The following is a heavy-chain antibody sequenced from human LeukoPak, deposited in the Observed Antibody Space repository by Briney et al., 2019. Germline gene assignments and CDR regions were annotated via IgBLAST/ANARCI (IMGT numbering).Heavy chain of an antibody. D-gene: IGHD6-19*01. V-gene: IGHV3-30-3*01. CDR1: GFTYSSYA. CDR2: ISYDGSNK. CDR3: AKGYSSGWYPFDY. Sequence: PGGSLRLSCAASGFTYSSYAMHWVRQAPGKGLEWVAVISYDGSNKYYADSVKGRFTISRDNSKNSLYLQMNSLRTEDTALYYCAKGYSSGWYPFDYWGQGTLVTVSS. J-gene: IGHJ4*02.